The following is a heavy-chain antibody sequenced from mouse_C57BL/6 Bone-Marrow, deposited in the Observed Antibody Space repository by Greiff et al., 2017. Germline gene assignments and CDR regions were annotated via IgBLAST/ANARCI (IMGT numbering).Heavy chain of an antibody. Sequence: QVQLQQPGAELVKPGASVKMSCKASGYTFTSYWITWVKQRPGQGLEWIGDICPGSGSTNYNEKFKSKATLTVDTSSSTAYMQLSSLTSEDSAVYYCAREDYYGSSYYAMDYWGQGTSVTVSS. CDR2: ICPGSGST. J-gene: IGHJ4*01. CDR3: AREDYYGSSYYAMDY. D-gene: IGHD1-1*01. V-gene: IGHV1-55*01. CDR1: GYTFTSYW.